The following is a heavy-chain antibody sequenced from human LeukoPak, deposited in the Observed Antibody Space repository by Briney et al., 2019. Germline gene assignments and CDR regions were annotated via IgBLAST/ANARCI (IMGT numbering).Heavy chain of an antibody. CDR3: AKGVAGRPSNAFDI. J-gene: IGHJ3*02. Sequence: GGSLRLSCAASGFTFSSYWMSWVRQAPGKGLEWVANIKQDGSEKYYVDSVKGRFTISRDNSKNTLYLQMNSLRAEDTAVYYCAKGVAGRPSNAFDIWGQGTMVTVSS. CDR2: IKQDGSEK. D-gene: IGHD6-19*01. CDR1: GFTFSSYW. V-gene: IGHV3-7*03.